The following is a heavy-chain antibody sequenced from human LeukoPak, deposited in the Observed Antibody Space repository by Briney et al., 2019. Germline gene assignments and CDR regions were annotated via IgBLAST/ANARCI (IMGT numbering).Heavy chain of an antibody. V-gene: IGHV4-39*01. J-gene: IGHJ4*02. Sequence: SETLSLTCTVSGGSISSSSYYWGWIRQPPGKGLEWIGSIYYSGSTYYNPSLKSRVTISVDTSKNQFSLKLSSVTAADTAVYYCARRPVSDSGIVAAGPLDYWGQGTLVTVSS. CDR2: IYYSGST. CDR3: ARRPVSDSGIVAAGPLDY. D-gene: IGHD6-13*01. CDR1: GGSISSSSYY.